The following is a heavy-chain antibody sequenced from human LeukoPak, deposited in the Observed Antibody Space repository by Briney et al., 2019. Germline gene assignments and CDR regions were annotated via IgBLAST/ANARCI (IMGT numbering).Heavy chain of an antibody. J-gene: IGHJ4*02. CDR1: GYTFTSYD. CDR3: ARDTADDYVWGSYRLPFDY. CDR2: ISAYNGNT. D-gene: IGHD3-16*02. Sequence: ASVKVSCKASGYTFTSYDINWVRQATGQGLEWMGWISAYNGNTNYAQKLQGRVTMTTDTSTSTAYMELRSLRSDDTAVYYCARDTADDYVWGSYRLPFDYWGQGTLVTVSS. V-gene: IGHV1-18*01.